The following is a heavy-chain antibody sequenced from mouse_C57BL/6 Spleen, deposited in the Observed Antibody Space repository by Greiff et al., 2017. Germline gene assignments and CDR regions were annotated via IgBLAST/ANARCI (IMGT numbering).Heavy chain of an antibody. V-gene: IGHV1-69*01. CDR1: GYTFTSYW. Sequence: QVQLQQPGAELVMPGASVKLSCKASGYTFTSYWMHWVKQRPGQGLEWIGEIDPSDSYTNYNQKFKGKSTLTVDKSSSTAYMQLSSLTSEDSAVYYCARSSYYYGSSLFFDYWGQGTTLTVSS. CDR3: ARSSYYYGSSLFFDY. J-gene: IGHJ2*01. D-gene: IGHD1-1*01. CDR2: IDPSDSYT.